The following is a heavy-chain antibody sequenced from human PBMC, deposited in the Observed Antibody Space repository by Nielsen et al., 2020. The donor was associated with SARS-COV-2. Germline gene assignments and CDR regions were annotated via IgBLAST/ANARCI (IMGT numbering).Heavy chain of an antibody. CDR3: AKDWTAIVVVPSGGVDY. D-gene: IGHD2-15*01. Sequence: GESLKISCAASGFTFSTYGMHWVRRAPGKGLEWVAAISYDGSNKYYVDSVKGRFTISRDNSENTLYLQMSSLREEDTAVYYCAKDWTAIVVVPSGGVDYWGQGTLVTVSS. J-gene: IGHJ4*02. V-gene: IGHV3-30*18. CDR1: GFTFSTYG. CDR2: ISYDGSNK.